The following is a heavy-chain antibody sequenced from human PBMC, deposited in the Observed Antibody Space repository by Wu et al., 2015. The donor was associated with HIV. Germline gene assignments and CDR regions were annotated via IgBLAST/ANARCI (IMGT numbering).Heavy chain of an antibody. V-gene: IGHV1-69*12. D-gene: IGHD2-8*02. J-gene: IGHJ6*03. CDR1: GGTFSTYA. CDR2: IIPMFTTT. Sequence: QVQLVQSGAEVKKPGSSVKVSCKVSGGTFSTYAITWVRQAPGQGLEWMGGIIPMFTTTNYAQKFTGRVTITADESTTTAYMELRSLRSEDTAVYYCARRGGDSARGGGGDGEKDIVTIDKVGGVFSSNYMDVWGQRATVTVSS. CDR3: ARRGGDSARGGGGDGEKDIVTIDKVGGVFSSNYMDV.